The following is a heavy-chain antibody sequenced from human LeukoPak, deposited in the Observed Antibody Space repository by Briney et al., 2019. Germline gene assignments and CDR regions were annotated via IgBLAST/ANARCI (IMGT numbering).Heavy chain of an antibody. Sequence: GRSLRLSCAVSGLAFSSYGMHWVRQAPGKGLEWVAVISYDGTIRNYADSVKGRFTISRDNSKNTLYLQMNSLTAEDTALYYCAKGGCSSTTCYLANPWGQGTLVTASS. J-gene: IGHJ5*02. D-gene: IGHD2-2*01. CDR3: AKGGCSSTTCYLANP. CDR1: GLAFSSYG. V-gene: IGHV3-30*18. CDR2: ISYDGTIR.